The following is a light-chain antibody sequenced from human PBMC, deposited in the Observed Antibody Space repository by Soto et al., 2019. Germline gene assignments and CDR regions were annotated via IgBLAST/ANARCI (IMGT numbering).Light chain of an antibody. CDR1: HSVSSSY. J-gene: IGKJ1*01. CDR3: HQYGSSPWT. Sequence: EIVLTQSPGTLSLSPGERATLSCRASHSVSSSYLAWSQQKPGQAPRLLIYGASSRATGIPDRFSGSGSGTDFTLTISRLEPEDFAVYFCHQYGSSPWTFGQGTKVDIK. CDR2: GAS. V-gene: IGKV3-20*01.